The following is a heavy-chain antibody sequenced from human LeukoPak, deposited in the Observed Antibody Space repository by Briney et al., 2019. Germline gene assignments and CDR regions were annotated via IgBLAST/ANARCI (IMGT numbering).Heavy chain of an antibody. V-gene: IGHV1-46*01. CDR3: AKRGSSETRWYPFDY. CDR1: GYTFPSYF. J-gene: IGHJ4*02. CDR2: INPTGGST. Sequence: ASVKVSCKASGYTFPSYFMHWVRQAPGQGLEWMGIINPTGGSTTYAQKFQGRVTMTRDTSTSTVYTELSSLRVEDTAVYYCAKRGSSETRWYPFDYWGQGTLVTVSS. D-gene: IGHD2-15*01.